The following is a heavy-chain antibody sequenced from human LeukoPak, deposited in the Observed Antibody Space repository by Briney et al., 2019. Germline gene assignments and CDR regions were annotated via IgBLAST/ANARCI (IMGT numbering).Heavy chain of an antibody. J-gene: IGHJ3*01. CDR3: AKDREHWLVPTGYAFDV. CDR2: VSWGGDSI. D-gene: IGHD6-19*01. V-gene: IGHV3-9*01. Sequence: GRSLRLSCAASGFIFDDFAMHWVRQAPGKGLEWVSGVSWGGDSIEYADSVRGRFTISRDNVNNSLYLQLNSLRPEDTAFYYCAKDREHWLVPTGYAFDVWGQGTLVTASS. CDR1: GFIFDDFA.